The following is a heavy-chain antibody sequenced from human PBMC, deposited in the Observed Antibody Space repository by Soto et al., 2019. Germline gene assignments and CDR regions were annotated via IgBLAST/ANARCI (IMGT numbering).Heavy chain of an antibody. V-gene: IGHV1-69*11. CDR2: IIPILGTA. D-gene: IGHD3-10*01. Sequence: QVQLVQSGAEVKKPGSSVKVSCKASGGTFSSYAISWVRPAPGQGLEWMGGIIPILGTANYAQKFQGRVTITADESTSTAYMELGSLRYEDTAVYYCARGDYGSGSYYSPDYWGQGTLVTVSS. J-gene: IGHJ4*02. CDR3: ARGDYGSGSYYSPDY. CDR1: GGTFSSYA.